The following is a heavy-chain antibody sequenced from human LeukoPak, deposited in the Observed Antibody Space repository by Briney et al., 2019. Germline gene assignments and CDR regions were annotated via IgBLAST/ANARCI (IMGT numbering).Heavy chain of an antibody. CDR2: IYYSGST. D-gene: IGHD3/OR15-3a*01. CDR3: ARGPDTDCFDY. CDR1: GGSISSGDYY. J-gene: IGHJ4*02. V-gene: IGHV4-30-4*08. Sequence: PSETLSLTCTVSGGSISSGDYYWSWIRQPPGKGLEWIGYIYYSGSTYYNPSLKSRVTISVDTSKNQFSLKLSSVTAADTAVYYCARGPDTDCFDYWGQGTLVTISS.